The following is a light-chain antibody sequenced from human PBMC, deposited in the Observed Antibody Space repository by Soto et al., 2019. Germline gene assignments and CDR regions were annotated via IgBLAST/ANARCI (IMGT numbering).Light chain of an antibody. CDR2: LNSDGSH. J-gene: IGLJ2*01. Sequence: VVTQSPSASASLGASVKLTCTLSSGHSSYAIAWHQQQPEKGPRYLMKLNSDGSHNKGDGIPDRFSGSSSGAERYLTISSLQSEDEADYYCQTWGTGFSVVFGGGTKLTVL. CDR3: QTWGTGFSVV. V-gene: IGLV4-69*01. CDR1: SGHSSYA.